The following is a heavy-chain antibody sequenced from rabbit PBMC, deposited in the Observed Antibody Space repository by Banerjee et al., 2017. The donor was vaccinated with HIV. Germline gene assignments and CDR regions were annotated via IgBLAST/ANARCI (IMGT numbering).Heavy chain of an antibody. Sequence: QEQVVESGGDLVKPEGSLTLTCTASGFSFSNRCVMCWVRQAPGKGLEWIACINTSSGNIVYATWAKGRFTISKTSWTTVTLQMTSLTAADTATYFCARHNYYSDWSGDLRGPGTLVTVS. D-gene: IGHD4-1*01. J-gene: IGHJ4*01. CDR3: ARHNYYSDWSGDL. V-gene: IGHV1S45*01. CDR2: INTSSGNI. CDR1: GFSFSNRCV.